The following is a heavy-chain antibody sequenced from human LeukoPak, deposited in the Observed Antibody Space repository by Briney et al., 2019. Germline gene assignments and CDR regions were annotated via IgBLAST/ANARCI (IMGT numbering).Heavy chain of an antibody. CDR3: ARVGRSGGVFDS. D-gene: IGHD3-10*01. Sequence: PGGSLRLSCAASALIFNNYYMSWIRQAPEKGLECVSYISSSGSTMFYADSVKGRFTISRDNAKNSLYLQMNSLRAEDTAVYYCARVGRSGGVFDSWGQGTLVTVSS. CDR2: ISSSGSTM. J-gene: IGHJ4*02. V-gene: IGHV3-11*04. CDR1: ALIFNNYY.